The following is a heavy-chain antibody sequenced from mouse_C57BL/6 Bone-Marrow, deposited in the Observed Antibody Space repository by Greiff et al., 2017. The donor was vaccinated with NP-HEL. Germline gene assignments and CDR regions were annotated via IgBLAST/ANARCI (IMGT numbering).Heavy chain of an antibody. Sequence: VQLQQSGAELVRPGTSVKVSCKASGYAFTNYLIEWVKQRPGQGLEWIGVINPGSGGTNYNEKFKGKATLTADKSSSTAYMQLSSLTSEDSAVYFCARSIGSSLDYWGQGTTLTVSS. CDR1: GYAFTNYL. J-gene: IGHJ2*01. CDR3: ARSIGSSLDY. D-gene: IGHD1-1*01. V-gene: IGHV1-54*01. CDR2: INPGSGGT.